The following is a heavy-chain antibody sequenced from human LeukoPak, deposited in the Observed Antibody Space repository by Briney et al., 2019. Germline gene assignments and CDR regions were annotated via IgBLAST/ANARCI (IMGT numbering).Heavy chain of an antibody. Sequence: GGSLRLSCAASGFTFSSYGMHWVRQAPGKGLEGVAFIRYDGSNKYYADSVKGRFTISRDNSKNTLYLQMNSLRAEDTAVYYCAKDLGSYDYDSSGGYFDYWGQGTLVTVSS. V-gene: IGHV3-30*02. CDR3: AKDLGSYDYDSSGGYFDY. CDR1: GFTFSSYG. D-gene: IGHD3-22*01. J-gene: IGHJ4*02. CDR2: IRYDGSNK.